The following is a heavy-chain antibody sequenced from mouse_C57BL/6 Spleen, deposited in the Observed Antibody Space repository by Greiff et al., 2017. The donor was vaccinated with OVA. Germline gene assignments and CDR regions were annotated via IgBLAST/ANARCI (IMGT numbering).Heavy chain of an antibody. D-gene: IGHD1-1*01. CDR1: GYTFTSYW. J-gene: IGHJ4*01. CDR3: ARPGSSYYAMDY. V-gene: IGHV1-53*01. Sequence: QVQLQQPGTELVKPGASVKLSCKASGYTFTSYWMHWVKQRPGQGLEWIANLHPSNGGTNYNEKFKSKATLTVDKSSSTAYMQLSSLTSEDSAVYYCARPGSSYYAMDYWGQGTSVTVSS. CDR2: LHPSNGGT.